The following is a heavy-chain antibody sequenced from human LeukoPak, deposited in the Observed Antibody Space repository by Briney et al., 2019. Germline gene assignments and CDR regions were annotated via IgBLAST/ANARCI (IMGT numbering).Heavy chain of an antibody. CDR3: AKYRYGDYAHNFDY. CDR1: GFTFSSYA. J-gene: IGHJ4*02. CDR2: ISGSGDST. Sequence: GGSLRLSCAASGFTFSSYAMSLVRQAPGKGLEWVSTISGSGDSTYYADSVKGRFTISRDNSKNTLYLQMSSLRAEDTAVYYCAKYRYGDYAHNFDYWGQGTLVTVSS. V-gene: IGHV3-23*01. D-gene: IGHD4-17*01.